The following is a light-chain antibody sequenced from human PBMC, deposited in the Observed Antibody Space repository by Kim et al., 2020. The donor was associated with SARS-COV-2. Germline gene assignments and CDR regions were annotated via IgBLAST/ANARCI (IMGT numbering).Light chain of an antibody. V-gene: IGKV1-27*01. CDR2: ATS. J-gene: IGKJ4*01. Sequence: DIQMTQSPSSLSASVGDRVTITCRASQGIGTSLAWYQQRPGKVPKLLIYATSTLQSGVPSRFSGSGSGTDFTLTISSLQPEDVATYYCQKNDGAQLTVGGGTKPEV. CDR3: QKNDGAQLT. CDR1: QGIGTS.